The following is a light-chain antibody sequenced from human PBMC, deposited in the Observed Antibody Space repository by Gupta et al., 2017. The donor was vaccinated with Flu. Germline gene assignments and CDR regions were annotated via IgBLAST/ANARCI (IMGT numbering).Light chain of an antibody. V-gene: IGKV3-15*01. CDR3: QQYNNWPPLT. Sequence: EIVMTQSPATLSVSPGERATLSCRASQSVRSNLAWYQQKPCQAPRLLIYGASTRATGIPARFSGSGSGTEFTLTISSRQSEDFAVYYCQQYNNWPPLTFGGGTKVEIK. CDR1: QSVRSN. CDR2: GAS. J-gene: IGKJ4*01.